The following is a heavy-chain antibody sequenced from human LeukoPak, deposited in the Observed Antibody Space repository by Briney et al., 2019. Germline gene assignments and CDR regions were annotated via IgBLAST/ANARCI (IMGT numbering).Heavy chain of an antibody. Sequence: GGSLRLSCAASGFIVSNNYMSWVRQAPGKGLEWVSVIYSGGSTHYADSVKGRFTISRDHSKNTLYLQMNSLRDEDTAVYYCAKGGSYYDTKSLLDYWGQGTLVTVSS. D-gene: IGHD3-22*01. CDR3: AKGGSYYDTKSLLDY. J-gene: IGHJ4*02. CDR2: IYSGGST. CDR1: GFIVSNNY. V-gene: IGHV3-53*01.